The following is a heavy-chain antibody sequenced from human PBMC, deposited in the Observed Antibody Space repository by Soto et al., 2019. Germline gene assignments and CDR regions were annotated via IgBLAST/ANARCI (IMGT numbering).Heavy chain of an antibody. Sequence: AASETAWYRVSSYVMVWVGQATGQGLEWMGWMNPNSGNTGYAQKFQGRVTMTRNTSISTAYMELSSLRSEDTAVYYCARGYQLPGNGMDVWVQGTTVLGSS. V-gene: IGHV1-8*01. CDR1: WYRVSSYV. CDR2: MNPNSGNT. J-gene: IGHJ6*02. CDR3: ARGYQLPGNGMDV. D-gene: IGHD2-2*01.